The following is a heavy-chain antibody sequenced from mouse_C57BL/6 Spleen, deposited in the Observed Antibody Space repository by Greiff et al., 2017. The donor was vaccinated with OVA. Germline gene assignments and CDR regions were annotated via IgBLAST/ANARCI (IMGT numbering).Heavy chain of an antibody. J-gene: IGHJ3*01. D-gene: IGHD1-1*01. CDR1: GYSITNGYN. Sequence: EVQLQQSGPGLVKPSPSLTLTCSVTGYSITNGYNWNWIRQFPGNKLEWMGYISYDGSTKYNPSLKNRTSITRDTSKNPFFLKLNSVTTEDTATYYCASDDYGSSYYDADWGKGTLVTVSA. V-gene: IGHV3-6*01. CDR3: ASDDYGSSYYDAD. CDR2: ISYDGST.